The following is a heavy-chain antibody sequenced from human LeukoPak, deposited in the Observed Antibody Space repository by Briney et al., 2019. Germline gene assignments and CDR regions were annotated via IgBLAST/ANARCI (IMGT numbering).Heavy chain of an antibody. CDR1: GFTFSSYS. V-gene: IGHV3-21*01. CDR2: ISSSSSYI. D-gene: IGHD2-2*01. CDR3: ARGTRYCSSTSCYAFDI. J-gene: IGHJ3*02. Sequence: PGGSLRLSCAASGFTFSSYSMNWVRQAPGKGLGWVSSISSSSSYIYYADSVKGRFTISRDNAKNSLYLQMNSLRAEDTAVYYCARGTRYCSSTSCYAFDIWGQGTMVTVSS.